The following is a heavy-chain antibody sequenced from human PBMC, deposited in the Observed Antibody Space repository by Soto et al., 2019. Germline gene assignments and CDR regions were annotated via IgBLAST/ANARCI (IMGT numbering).Heavy chain of an antibody. Sequence: SSETLSLTXTVSGGSISSYYWSWIRQPPGKGLEWIGYTYYSGSTNYNPSLKSRVTMSVDTSKNQFSLKLNSVTAADTAVYYCARTYCSGANCYPGGNWFDPWGQGTQVTVSS. CDR3: ARTYCSGANCYPGGNWFDP. J-gene: IGHJ5*02. CDR2: TYYSGST. V-gene: IGHV4-59*01. CDR1: GGSISSYY. D-gene: IGHD2-15*01.